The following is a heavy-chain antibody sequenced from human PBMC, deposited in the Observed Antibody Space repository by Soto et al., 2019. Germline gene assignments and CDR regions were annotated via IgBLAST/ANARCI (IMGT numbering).Heavy chain of an antibody. Sequence: QVQLQESGPGLVKPSETLSLTCTVSGGSVSSGSYYWSWIRQPPGKGLEWIGYIYYSGSTNYNPSLKSRVTISVDTSKNQFSLKLSSVTAADTAVYYCARDVRDWNDGIYYYYYGMDVWGQGTTVTVSS. V-gene: IGHV4-61*01. D-gene: IGHD1-1*01. J-gene: IGHJ6*02. CDR3: ARDVRDWNDGIYYYYYGMDV. CDR1: GGSVSSGSYY. CDR2: IYYSGST.